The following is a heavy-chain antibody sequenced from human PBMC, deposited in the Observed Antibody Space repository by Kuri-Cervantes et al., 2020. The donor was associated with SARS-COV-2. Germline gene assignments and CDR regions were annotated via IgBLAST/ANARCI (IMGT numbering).Heavy chain of an antibody. D-gene: IGHD3-22*01. J-gene: IGHJ4*02. CDR2: INPNSGGT. CDR1: GYTFTGYY. CDR3: ARRSSDYYWAMDY. Sequence: ASVKVSCKASGYTFTGYYMHWVRQAPGQGLEWMGWINPNSGGTNYAQKFQGRVTMTRDRSTSTVYMELSSLRSEDTAVYYCARRSSDYYWAMDYWGQGTLVTVSS. V-gene: IGHV1-2*02.